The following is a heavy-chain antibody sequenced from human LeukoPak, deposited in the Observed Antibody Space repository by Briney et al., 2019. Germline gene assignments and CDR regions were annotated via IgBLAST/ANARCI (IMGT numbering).Heavy chain of an antibody. CDR3: ATHVQSSQLPWFDY. D-gene: IGHD2-2*01. CDR2: ISYSGST. J-gene: IGHJ4*02. CDR1: TFSSYTIH. Sequence: PSETLSCKGSVYTFSSYTIHWVWHRQPPGKGLEWIGYISYSGSTNYNPSLKSRVTISVDTSKNQFSLKLSSVTAADTAVYYCATHVQSSQLPWFDYWGQGTLVTVSS. V-gene: IGHV4-59*08.